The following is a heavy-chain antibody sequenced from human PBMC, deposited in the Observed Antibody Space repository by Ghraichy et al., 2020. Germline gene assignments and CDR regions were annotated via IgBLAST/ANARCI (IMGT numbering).Heavy chain of an antibody. J-gene: IGHJ6*02. V-gene: IGHV3-48*02. Sequence: GGSLRLSCAASGFTFSSYSMNWVRQAPGKGLEWVSYISSSSSTIYYADSVKGRFTISRDNAKNSLYLQMNSLRDEDTAVYYCAREGGYCSGGSFYSDYYYGMDVWGQGTTVTVSS. CDR2: ISSSSSTI. CDR1: GFTFSSYS. D-gene: IGHD2-15*01. CDR3: AREGGYCSGGSFYSDYYYGMDV.